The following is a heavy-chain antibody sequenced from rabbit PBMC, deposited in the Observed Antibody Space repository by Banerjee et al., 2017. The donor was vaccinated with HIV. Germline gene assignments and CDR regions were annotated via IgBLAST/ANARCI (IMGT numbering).Heavy chain of an antibody. CDR3: ARYTGSSALDL. J-gene: IGHJ3*01. Sequence: QSLEESGGDLVKPGASLTLTCTASRFDFSGNTMCWVRQAPGKGLEWIACIYIGSSTSTYYASWAKGRFTISKTSSTTVTLQMTSLTAADTATYFCARYTGSSALDLWGQGTLVTVS. CDR1: RFDFSGNT. D-gene: IGHD1-1*01. V-gene: IGHV1S40*01. CDR2: IYIGSSTST.